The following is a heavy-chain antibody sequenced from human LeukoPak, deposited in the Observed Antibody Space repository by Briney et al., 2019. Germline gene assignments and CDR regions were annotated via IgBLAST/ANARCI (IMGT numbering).Heavy chain of an antibody. V-gene: IGHV3-30*19. J-gene: IGHJ4*02. Sequence: GGSLRLSCAASGYTFRRNGMHWVRQAPGKGLEWVAVIWYDGSNKYYADSVKGRFTISRDNSKNTLYLQMNSLRAEDTAVYYCARVRLRYFDWLAGFDYWGQGTLVTVSS. CDR2: IWYDGSNK. CDR1: GYTFRRNG. CDR3: ARVRLRYFDWLAGFDY. D-gene: IGHD3-9*01.